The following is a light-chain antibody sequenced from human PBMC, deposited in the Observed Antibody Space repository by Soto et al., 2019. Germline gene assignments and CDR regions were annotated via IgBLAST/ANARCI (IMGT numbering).Light chain of an antibody. CDR2: DAS. CDR1: QSVSIY. CDR3: QQRSIWPPLT. Sequence: EVVLTQSPATLSLSPGERATLSCRASQSVSIYLAWYQQKPGQAPRFLIYDASNRAPGIPARFSGSGSGTDFTLTINSLEPEDFAVYYCQQRSIWPPLTFGGGTRVEIK. J-gene: IGKJ4*01. V-gene: IGKV3-11*01.